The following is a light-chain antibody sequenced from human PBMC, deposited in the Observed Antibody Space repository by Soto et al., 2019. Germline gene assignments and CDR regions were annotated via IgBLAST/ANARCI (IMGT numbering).Light chain of an antibody. V-gene: IGKV3-20*01. J-gene: IGKJ5*01. Sequence: EIVLTQSPATLSVSLGDSATLSCRAGQSVSLSLAWYQMRPGQPPRLLIYGASTRATDIPARFRGTGSGTDFTLTISRLEPEDFAMYYCHQYGSSPPVTFGQGTRLEIK. CDR2: GAS. CDR3: HQYGSSPPVT. CDR1: QSVSLS.